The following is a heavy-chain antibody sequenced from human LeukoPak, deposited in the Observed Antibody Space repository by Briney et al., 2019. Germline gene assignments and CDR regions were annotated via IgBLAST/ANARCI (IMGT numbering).Heavy chain of an antibody. CDR3: ARASITSTYYHYYMGV. CDR2: VSPDGSVE. D-gene: IGHD3-10*01. J-gene: IGHJ6*03. Sequence: PGRSLRLSCAASGFTFSSFPMHWVRQAPGKGLEWVVVVSPDGSVENYADSVKGRFTISRDNSKNTVYLQMNSLRTEDTAVYYCARASITSTYYHYYMGVWGKGTTVTVSS. V-gene: IGHV3-30*01. CDR1: GFTFSSFP.